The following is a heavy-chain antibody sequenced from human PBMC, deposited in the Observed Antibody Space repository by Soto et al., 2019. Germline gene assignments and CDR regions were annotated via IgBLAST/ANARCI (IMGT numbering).Heavy chain of an antibody. CDR2: ITSNGGGT. Sequence: EERLVESGGGLAQPEGSLRLSCAASGLTLSGYVMHWVRQAPGKGLEYVSAITSNGGGTYYANSVKGRFTISRDNSKNTLYLQMDSLRPDDMAVYYCARGQVDFWGQGTRVTVSS. V-gene: IGHV3-64*01. J-gene: IGHJ4*02. CDR3: ARGQVDF. CDR1: GLTLSGYV.